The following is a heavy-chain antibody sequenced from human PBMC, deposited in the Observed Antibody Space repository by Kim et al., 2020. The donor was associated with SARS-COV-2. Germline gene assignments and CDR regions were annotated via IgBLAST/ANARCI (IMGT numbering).Heavy chain of an antibody. D-gene: IGHD1-1*01. V-gene: IGHV4-31*02. Sequence: TYYNPSLKSRVTISVDTSKNQFSLKLSSVTAADTAVYYCARGVRSYYFDYWGQGTLVTVSS. CDR3: ARGVRSYYFDY. CDR2: T. J-gene: IGHJ4*02.